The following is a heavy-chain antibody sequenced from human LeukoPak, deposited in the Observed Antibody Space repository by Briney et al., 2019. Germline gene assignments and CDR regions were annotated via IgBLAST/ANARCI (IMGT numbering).Heavy chain of an antibody. D-gene: IGHD3-22*01. CDR2: ISGSGGST. J-gene: IGHJ4*02. V-gene: IGHV3-23*01. Sequence: GGSLRLSCAASGFTFSSYAMSWVRQAPGNGLEWVSAISGSGGSTYYADSVKGRFTISRDNSKNTLYLQMNSLRAEDTAVYYCAKVPITMIVVVITGYYFDYWGQGTLVTVSS. CDR1: GFTFSSYA. CDR3: AKVPITMIVVVITGYYFDY.